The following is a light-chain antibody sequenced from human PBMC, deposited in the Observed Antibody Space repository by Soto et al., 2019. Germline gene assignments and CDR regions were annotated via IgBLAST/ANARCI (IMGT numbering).Light chain of an antibody. CDR2: EVS. Sequence: SALTQPASVSGSPGQSITISCTGTTSDVGSYDLVSWYQQHPGKAPKIMIYEVSKRPSGDSNRFSGSKSGNTASLTISGLQAEDEADYYCCSYAGGRSPYVFGIGTKVTVL. CDR1: TSDVGSYDL. J-gene: IGLJ1*01. V-gene: IGLV2-23*02. CDR3: CSYAGGRSPYV.